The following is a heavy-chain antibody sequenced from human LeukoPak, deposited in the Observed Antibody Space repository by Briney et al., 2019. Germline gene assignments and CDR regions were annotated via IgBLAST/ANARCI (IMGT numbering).Heavy chain of an antibody. CDR1: GFTFSSYA. V-gene: IGHV3-7*01. D-gene: IGHD3-22*01. Sequence: GGSLRLSCAASGFTFSSYAMSWVRQAPGKGLEWVAIIKQDGTETFYVDSVKGRFTISRDNVKNSLYLQMNSLRIEDAAVYYCMGGRGWLPENWGQGTLVTVSS. CDR3: MGGRGWLPEN. J-gene: IGHJ4*02. CDR2: IKQDGTET.